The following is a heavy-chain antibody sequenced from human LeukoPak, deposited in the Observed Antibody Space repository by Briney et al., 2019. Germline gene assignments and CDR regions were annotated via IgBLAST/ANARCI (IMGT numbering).Heavy chain of an antibody. V-gene: IGHV6-1*01. CDR3: ARDKGVLASSSWPHYYYYYGMDV. Sequence: SQTLSLTCVISGDSVSSNSAAWNWIRQSPSRGLEWLGRTYYRSKWYSYSAVSVKSRIIINPDTSKNQFSLQLNSVTPEDTAVYYCARDKGVLASSSWPHYYYYYGMDVWGQGTTVTVSS. D-gene: IGHD6-13*01. CDR1: GDSVSSNSAA. J-gene: IGHJ6*02. CDR2: TYYRSKWYS.